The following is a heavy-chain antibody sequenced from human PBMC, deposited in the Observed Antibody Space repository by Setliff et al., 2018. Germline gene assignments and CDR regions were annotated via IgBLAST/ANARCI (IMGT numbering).Heavy chain of an antibody. V-gene: IGHV1-46*01. CDR3: ARDRAIVVVTGTGTFNY. D-gene: IGHD2-21*02. Sequence: ASVKVSCKASGYTFTSYYMHWVRQAPGQGLEWMGIINPSGGSTSYAQKFQGRVTMTRDTSTSTVYMELSSLRSEDTAVYYCARDRAIVVVTGTGTFNYWGQGTLVTVSS. CDR2: INPSGGST. CDR1: GYTFTSYY. J-gene: IGHJ4*02.